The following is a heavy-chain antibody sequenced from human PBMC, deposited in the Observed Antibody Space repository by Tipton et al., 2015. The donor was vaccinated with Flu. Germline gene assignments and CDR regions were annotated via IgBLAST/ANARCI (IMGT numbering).Heavy chain of an antibody. D-gene: IGHD3-10*01. V-gene: IGHV3-23*01. CDR2: IRATGIST. J-gene: IGHJ6*03. CDR1: GFTFSSYA. CDR3: AKDHRTQSWLQGDMDG. Sequence: SLRLSCAASGFTFSSYAMSWVRQAPGKGLEWVSTIRATGISTYYADSVKGRFTISRDDSKNSLYLQMNSLRAEDTAFYYGAKDHRTQSWLQGDMDGWGKGTAVASSS.